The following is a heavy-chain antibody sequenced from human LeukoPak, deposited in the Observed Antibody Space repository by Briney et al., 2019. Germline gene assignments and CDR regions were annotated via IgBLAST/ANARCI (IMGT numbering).Heavy chain of an antibody. Sequence: GGSLRLSCAASGYSFSNWWMNWVRQAPGKGLEWVANINVDGSQKYYADSVKGRFTISRDNAKNSVHLEMDSLRAEDTAFYYCVPRDEDWGQGILVTGSS. CDR1: GYSFSNWW. J-gene: IGHJ4*02. CDR3: VPRDED. V-gene: IGHV3-7*01. CDR2: INVDGSQK.